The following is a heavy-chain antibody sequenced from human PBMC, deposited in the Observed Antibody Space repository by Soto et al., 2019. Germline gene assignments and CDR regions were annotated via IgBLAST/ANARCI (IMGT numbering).Heavy chain of an antibody. J-gene: IGHJ5*02. V-gene: IGHV1-69*08. CDR1: GGTFSSYT. CDR3: AREYSSSSSDWFDP. D-gene: IGHD6-6*01. Sequence: QVQLVQSGAEVKKPGSSVKVSCTASGGTFSSYTINWVRQAPGQGLEWMGRIIPTLDIADYTQKFQGRVTITADKSTSTVYMELSSLRSEDTAVYYCAREYSSSSSDWFDPWGQGTLVTVSS. CDR2: IIPTLDIA.